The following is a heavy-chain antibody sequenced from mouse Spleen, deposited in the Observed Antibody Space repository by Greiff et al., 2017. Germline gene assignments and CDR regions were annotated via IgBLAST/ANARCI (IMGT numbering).Heavy chain of an antibody. CDR1: GYTFTSYW. CDR3: KREEGLTGRFAY. D-gene: IGHD4-1*01. Sequence: QVQLQQPGAELVKPGASVKLSCKASGYTFTSYWMHWVKQRPGRGLEWIGRIDPNCGGTTYNEKFQSKAPLTVDKPPSPAYMKSSSLRSEDCADYYSKREEGLTGRFAYWGQGTLVTVSA. CDR2: IDPNCGGT. V-gene: IGHV1-62-3*01. J-gene: IGHJ3*01.